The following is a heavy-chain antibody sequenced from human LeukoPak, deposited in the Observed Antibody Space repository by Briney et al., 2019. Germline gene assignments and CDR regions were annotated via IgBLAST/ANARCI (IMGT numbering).Heavy chain of an antibody. D-gene: IGHD3-10*01. CDR3: AKDRHYYGAGSSHFDY. Sequence: GGSLRLSCAASGFTFNTYAMSWVRQAPGKGLEWVSAISGSGGSTYYADSVRGRFTVSRDNSKNTLYLQMNSLRAEDTSLYYCAKDRHYYGAGSSHFDYWGQGTLVTVSS. CDR2: ISGSGGST. V-gene: IGHV3-23*01. CDR1: GFTFNTYA. J-gene: IGHJ4*02.